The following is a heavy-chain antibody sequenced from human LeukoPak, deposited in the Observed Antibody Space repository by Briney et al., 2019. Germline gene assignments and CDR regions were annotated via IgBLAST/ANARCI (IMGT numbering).Heavy chain of an antibody. Sequence: GGSLRLSCAASGFSFNTYAMTWVRQAPGKGLEWVSAISGDGGSTYYAVSVKGRFTISRDNSKNTLYLQMNGLRAEDTAVYYCTLGSLYSSSWYGDYWGQGTLVSVSS. V-gene: IGHV3-23*01. D-gene: IGHD6-13*01. CDR3: TLGSLYSSSWYGDY. CDR2: ISGDGGST. J-gene: IGHJ4*02. CDR1: GFSFNTYA.